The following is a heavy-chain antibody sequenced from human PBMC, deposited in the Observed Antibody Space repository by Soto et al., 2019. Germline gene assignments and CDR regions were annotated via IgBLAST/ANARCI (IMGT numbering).Heavy chain of an antibody. D-gene: IGHD2-8*01. CDR2: INSDGSST. V-gene: IGHV3-74*01. CDR3: ARDNGNDDAFDI. CDR1: GFTFSSFW. J-gene: IGHJ3*02. Sequence: LRISCAASGFTFSSFWMHWVRHAPGKGLVWVSRINSDGSSTSYADSVRGRFTISRDNAKNTLYLQMNSLRAEDTAVYYCARDNGNDDAFDIWAQGTMVTVSS.